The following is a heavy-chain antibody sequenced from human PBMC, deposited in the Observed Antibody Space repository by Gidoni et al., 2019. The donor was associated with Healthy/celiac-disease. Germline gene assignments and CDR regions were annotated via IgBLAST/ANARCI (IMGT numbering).Heavy chain of an antibody. D-gene: IGHD1-26*01. V-gene: IGHV3-11*06. CDR2: ISSSSSYT. Sequence: QVQLVESGGGLVKPGGSLRLSCEASGFTFSDYYMSWIRQAPGKGLEWVSYISSSSSYTNYADSVKGRFTISRDNAKNSLYLQMNSLRAEDTAVYYCARVRGSGSYYFYYYGMDVWGQGTTVTVSS. CDR3: ARVRGSGSYYFYYYGMDV. J-gene: IGHJ6*02. CDR1: GFTFSDYY.